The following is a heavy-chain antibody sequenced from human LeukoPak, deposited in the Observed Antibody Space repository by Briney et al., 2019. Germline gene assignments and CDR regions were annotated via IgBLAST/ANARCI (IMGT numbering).Heavy chain of an antibody. CDR2: IYYSRST. CDR3: ALTIAAAGTFDY. J-gene: IGHJ4*02. V-gene: IGHV4-59*08. D-gene: IGHD6-13*01. Sequence: SETLSLTCTASGVSISSYYWSWLRQPPGKGLEWIGYIYYSRSTNYNPSLKSRVTISVDTSKIQLSLKLSSVTAADTAVYYCALTIAAAGTFDYWGQGTLVTVSS. CDR1: GVSISSYY.